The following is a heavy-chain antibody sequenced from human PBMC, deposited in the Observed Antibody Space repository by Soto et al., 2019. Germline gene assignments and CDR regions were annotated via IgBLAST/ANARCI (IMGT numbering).Heavy chain of an antibody. V-gene: IGHV3-23*01. Sequence: PGGSLRLSCVASGFSFSSFELNWVRQAPGKGLEWVSAISGSGGSTYYADSVKGRFTISRDNSKNTLYLQMNSLRAEDTAVYYCAKAQDSGSYYPTDYWGQGTLVTVSS. CDR2: ISGSGGST. CDR3: AKAQDSGSYYPTDY. D-gene: IGHD1-26*01. J-gene: IGHJ4*02. CDR1: GFSFSSFE.